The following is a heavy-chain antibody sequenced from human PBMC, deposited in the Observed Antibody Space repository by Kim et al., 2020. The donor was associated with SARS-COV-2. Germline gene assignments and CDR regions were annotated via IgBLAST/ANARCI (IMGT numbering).Heavy chain of an antibody. CDR3: TRDMSGCFDY. V-gene: IGHV3-48*03. D-gene: IGHD3-10*01. J-gene: IGHJ4*02. Sequence: GGSLRLSCAASGFTFSNYEMNWVRQAPGKGLEWLSFISTSGDTTYYADSVKGRFTLSRDNARNSLYLQMNSLRAEDTGVYNCTRDMSGCFDYWGQGTQVTVSS. CDR1: GFTFSNYE. CDR2: ISTSGDTT.